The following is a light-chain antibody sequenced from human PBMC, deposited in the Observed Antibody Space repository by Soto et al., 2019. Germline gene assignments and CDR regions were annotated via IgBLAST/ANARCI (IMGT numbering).Light chain of an antibody. V-gene: IGKV3-15*01. Sequence: EIVMTQSPSTLSVSPGERATLSCRASQSVSSNLAWYQQKPGKAPRLLIYGASTSATGIPARFSGSGSGTEFTLTISSLQSEDFAVYYCQHYNNWPRTFGQGTKVEIK. CDR3: QHYNNWPRT. CDR1: QSVSSN. CDR2: GAS. J-gene: IGKJ1*01.